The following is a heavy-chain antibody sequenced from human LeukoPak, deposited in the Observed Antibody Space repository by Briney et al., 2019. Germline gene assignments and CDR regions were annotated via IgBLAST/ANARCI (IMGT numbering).Heavy chain of an antibody. J-gene: IGHJ4*02. CDR3: ARGYQRPDY. V-gene: IGHV3-21*01. CDR1: GFTFSTYT. CDR2: ISSSSNNI. Sequence: GGSLRLSCAASGFTFSTYTMNWVRQAPGKGLEWVSSISSSSNNINYADSVKGRFTISRDNAMNSVHLQMNSLRVEDTAVYYCARGYQRPDYWGQGTLVTVSS. D-gene: IGHD2-2*01.